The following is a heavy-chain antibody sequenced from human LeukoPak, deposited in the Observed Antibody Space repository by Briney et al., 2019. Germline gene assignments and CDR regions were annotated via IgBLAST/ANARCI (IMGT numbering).Heavy chain of an antibody. Sequence: SETLSLTCTVSGGSISSYYWSWIRQPPGKGLEWIGYIYYSGSTNYNPSLKSRVTISVDTSKNQFSLKLSSVTAADTAVYYCARVNGGSSTDYYYYYMDVWGKGTTVTVSS. CDR2: IYYSGST. V-gene: IGHV4-59*12. CDR1: GGSISSYY. D-gene: IGHD6-13*01. CDR3: ARVNGGSSTDYYYYYMDV. J-gene: IGHJ6*03.